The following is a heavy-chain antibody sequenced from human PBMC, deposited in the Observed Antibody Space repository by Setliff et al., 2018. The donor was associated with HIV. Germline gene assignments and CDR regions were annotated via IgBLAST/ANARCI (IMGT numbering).Heavy chain of an antibody. CDR1: GGSISGSYYY. J-gene: IGHJ5*02. CDR2: IYYSGSP. Sequence: SETLSLTCTVSGGSISGSYYYWGWIRQPPGKGLEWIGSIYYSGSPYYNTSLKSRVTISVDTSKNQFSLKLSTVTAADTAVYYCARQSSNTWSWFDPWGQGALVTVSS. CDR3: ARQSSNTWSWFDP. D-gene: IGHD6-13*01. V-gene: IGHV4-39*01.